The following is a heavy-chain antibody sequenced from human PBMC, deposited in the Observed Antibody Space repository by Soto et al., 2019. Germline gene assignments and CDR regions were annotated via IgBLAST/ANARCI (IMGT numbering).Heavy chain of an antibody. CDR1: GGSISSSSNY. Sequence: SETLSLTCTVSGGSISSSSNYWGWIRQSPGKGLEWIGSIYDSGSTYYNPSLKSRVTISVDTSKNQFSLKLSSVTAADTAVYYCATHGSGSYYNHWIDPWGQGTLVTVSS. CDR2: IYDSGST. CDR3: ATHGSGSYYNHWIDP. J-gene: IGHJ5*02. V-gene: IGHV4-39*01. D-gene: IGHD3-10*01.